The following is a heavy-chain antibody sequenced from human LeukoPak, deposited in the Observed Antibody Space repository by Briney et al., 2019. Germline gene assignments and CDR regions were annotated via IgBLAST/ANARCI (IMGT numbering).Heavy chain of an antibody. D-gene: IGHD6-19*01. Sequence: GESLKISCKGSGYSFTSYWIGWVRQMPGKGLEWMGIIYPGDSDTRYSPSFQGQVTISADKSISTAYLQWSSLKASDTAMYYCARFTGSGWSIYYFDYWGQGTLVTVSS. V-gene: IGHV5-51*01. CDR1: GYSFTSYW. J-gene: IGHJ4*02. CDR2: IYPGDSDT. CDR3: ARFTGSGWSIYYFDY.